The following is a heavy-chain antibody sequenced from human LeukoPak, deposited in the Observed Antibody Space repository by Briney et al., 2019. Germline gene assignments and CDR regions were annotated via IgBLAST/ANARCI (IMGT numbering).Heavy chain of an antibody. D-gene: IGHD3-3*01. CDR2: IYHSGST. CDR3: ARVPHYDFWSGYPFDY. Sequence: SETLSLTCTVSGGSISSYYWSWIRQPPGKGLEWIGEIYHSGSTNYNPSLKSRVTISVDKSKNQFSLKLSSVTAADTAVYYCARVPHYDFWSGYPFDYWGQGTLVTVSS. CDR1: GGSISSYY. J-gene: IGHJ4*02. V-gene: IGHV4-59*12.